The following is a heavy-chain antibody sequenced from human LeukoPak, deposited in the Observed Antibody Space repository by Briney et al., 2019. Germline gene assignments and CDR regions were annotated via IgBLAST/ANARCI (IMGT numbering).Heavy chain of an antibody. CDR2: ISWNSGNI. CDR3: AKGAYYDCSGYSDY. Sequence: GGSLRLSCAASGFTFVDYAMHWVRQPPGTGLEWVSGISWNSGNIGYADSVKGRFTISRDNAKHSLYLQMDSLRAEDTALYYCAKGAYYDCSGYSDYWGQGTLVTVSS. D-gene: IGHD3-22*01. CDR1: GFTFVDYA. V-gene: IGHV3-9*01. J-gene: IGHJ4*02.